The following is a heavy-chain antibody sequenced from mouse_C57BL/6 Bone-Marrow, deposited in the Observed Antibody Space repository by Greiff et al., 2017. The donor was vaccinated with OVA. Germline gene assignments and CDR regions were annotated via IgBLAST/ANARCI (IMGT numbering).Heavy chain of an antibody. V-gene: IGHV6-3*01. CDR1: GFTFSNYW. J-gene: IGHJ2*01. D-gene: IGHD3-2*02. Sequence: EVKLEESGGGLVQPGGSMKLSCVASGFTFSNYWMNWVRQSPEKGLEWVAQIRLKSDNYATHYAESVKGRFTISRDDSKSSVYLQMNNLRAEDTGIYYCTGVRPFFDYWGQGTTLTVSS. CDR2: IRLKSDNYAT. CDR3: TGVRPFFDY.